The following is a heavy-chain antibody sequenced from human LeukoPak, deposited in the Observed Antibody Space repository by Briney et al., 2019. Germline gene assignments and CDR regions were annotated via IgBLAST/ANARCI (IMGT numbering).Heavy chain of an antibody. V-gene: IGHV3-11*01. CDR3: ARDPDYGDPV. J-gene: IGHJ4*02. CDR1: GFTFSDHY. CDR2: ITSSGTTT. D-gene: IGHD4-17*01. Sequence: GGSLRLSCEASGFTFSDHYMSWFRLSPGKGLEWLSYITSSGTTTDYADSVKGRFTISRDNAKSSLYLQMSSLRPEDTAVYYCARDPDYGDPVWGQGTPVTVSS.